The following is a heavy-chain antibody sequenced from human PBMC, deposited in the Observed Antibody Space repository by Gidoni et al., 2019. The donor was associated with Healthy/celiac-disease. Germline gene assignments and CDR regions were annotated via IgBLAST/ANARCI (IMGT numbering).Heavy chain of an antibody. D-gene: IGHD3-22*01. CDR1: GFTFSNAW. J-gene: IGHJ4*02. CDR2: IKSKTDGGTT. CDR3: TTVLPTYYYDSSGYPYYFDY. V-gene: IGHV3-15*01. Sequence: EVQLVESGGGLVKPGVSLRLSCAASGFTFSNAWMRWVRQAPGKGLEWVGRIKSKTDGGTTDYAAPVKGRFTISRDDSKNTLYLQMNSLKTEDTAVYYCTTVLPTYYYDSSGYPYYFDYWGQGTLVTVSS.